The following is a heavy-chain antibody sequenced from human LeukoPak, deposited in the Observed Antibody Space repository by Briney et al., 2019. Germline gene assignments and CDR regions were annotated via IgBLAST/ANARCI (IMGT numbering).Heavy chain of an antibody. V-gene: IGHV3-30*04. D-gene: IGHD5-24*01. CDR2: ISYGGSNT. Sequence: GGSLRLSWAASGFTFSSYAMHWVRQAPGKGLEWVAVISYGGSNTYYGDSVKGRFTISRDNSKNTLYLQMNSLRVEDTAVYYCASSTVEMATILDQNWGQGTLVTVSS. CDR1: GFTFSSYA. CDR3: ASSTVEMATILDQN. J-gene: IGHJ4*02.